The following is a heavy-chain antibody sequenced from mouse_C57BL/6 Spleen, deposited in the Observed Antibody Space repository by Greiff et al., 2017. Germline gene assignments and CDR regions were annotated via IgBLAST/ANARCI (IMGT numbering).Heavy chain of an antibody. CDR2: INPSSGYT. CDR3: ARTTTVVATGFDY. V-gene: IGHV1-7*01. CDR1: GYTFTSYW. J-gene: IGHJ2*01. D-gene: IGHD1-1*01. Sequence: QVQLQQSGAELAKPGASVKLSCKASGYTFTSYWMHWVKQRPGQGLEWIGYINPSSGYTKYNQKFKDKATLTADKSSSKAYMQLSSLTYEDSAVYYCARTTTVVATGFDYWGQGTTLTVSS.